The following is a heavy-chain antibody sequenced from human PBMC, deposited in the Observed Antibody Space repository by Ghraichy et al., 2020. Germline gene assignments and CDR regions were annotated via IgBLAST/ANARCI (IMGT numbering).Heavy chain of an antibody. CDR1: GFTFSSYA. J-gene: IGHJ4*02. CDR2: ISGSGGST. Sequence: GGSLRLSCAASGFTFSSYAMSWVRQAPGKGLEWVSAISGSGGSTYYADSVKGRFTISRDNSKNTLYLQMNSLRAEDTAVYYCAKVGRVAGWLGPIYYFDYWGQGTLVTVSS. CDR3: AKVGRVAGWLGPIYYFDY. V-gene: IGHV3-23*01. D-gene: IGHD3-22*01.